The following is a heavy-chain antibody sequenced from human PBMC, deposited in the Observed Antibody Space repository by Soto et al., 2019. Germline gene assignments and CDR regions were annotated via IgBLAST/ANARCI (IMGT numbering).Heavy chain of an antibody. D-gene: IGHD3-10*01. V-gene: IGHV4-39*01. CDR3: VRQGIGPRHGLVDV. CDR2: IYSSENT. Sequence: PSETLSLTCTVSGGSVSSSSYSWGWIRQSPRKGLEWIGTIYSSENTYYNPSLLSRVTISVDTSKNEFSVRLSSVTAADTAVYYCVRQGIGPRHGLVDVWGQGTTVT. J-gene: IGHJ6*02. CDR1: GGSVSSSSYS.